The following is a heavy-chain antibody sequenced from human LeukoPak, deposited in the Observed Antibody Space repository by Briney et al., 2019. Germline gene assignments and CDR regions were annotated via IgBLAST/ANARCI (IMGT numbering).Heavy chain of an antibody. CDR3: ARAGEWELAYYFDY. CDR1: GGSISSYY. V-gene: IGHV4-59*08. CDR2: IYYSGST. D-gene: IGHD1-26*01. Sequence: TSSETLSLTCTVSGGSISSYYWSWIRQPPGKGLEWIGYIYYSGSTNYNPSLKSRVTISVDTSKNQFSLKLSSVTAADTAVYYCARAGEWELAYYFDYWGQGTLVTVSS. J-gene: IGHJ4*02.